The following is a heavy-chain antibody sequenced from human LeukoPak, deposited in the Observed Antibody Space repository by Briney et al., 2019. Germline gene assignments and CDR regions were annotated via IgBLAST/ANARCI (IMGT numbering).Heavy chain of an antibody. CDR2: IRYDGSNK. CDR3: AKNVYTMVRGAPLDY. V-gene: IGHV3-30*02. J-gene: IGHJ4*02. Sequence: GGSLRLSCAASGFTFSSYGMHWVRQAPGKGLEWVAFIRYDGSNKYYADSVKGRFTISRDNSKNTLYLQMNSLRAEDTAVYYCAKNVYTMVRGAPLDYWGQGTLVTVSS. D-gene: IGHD3-10*01. CDR1: GFTFSSYG.